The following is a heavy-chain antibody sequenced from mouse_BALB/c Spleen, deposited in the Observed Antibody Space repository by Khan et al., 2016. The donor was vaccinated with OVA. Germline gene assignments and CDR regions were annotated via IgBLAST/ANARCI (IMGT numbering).Heavy chain of an antibody. CDR2: ISSGGDYT. CDR1: GFTFSSYS. Sequence: EVELVESGGDLVEPGGSLKLSCAASGFTFSSYSMSWVRQTPDKRLEWVATISSGGDYTYYPDIVKGRFTISRDNAKNTLYLQMSSLKSKDTAMYYCSSHLTGSFAYWGQGTLVAVSA. V-gene: IGHV5-6*01. D-gene: IGHD4-1*01. CDR3: SSHLTGSFAY. J-gene: IGHJ3*01.